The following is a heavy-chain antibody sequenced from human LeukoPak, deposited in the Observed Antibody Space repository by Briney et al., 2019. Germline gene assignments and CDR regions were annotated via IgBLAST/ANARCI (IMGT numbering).Heavy chain of an antibody. CDR1: GGSISSSSYY. D-gene: IGHD3-3*01. CDR3: ARNRITIFGVVANWFDP. CDR2: IYYSGST. J-gene: IGHJ5*02. Sequence: TSETLSLTCTVSGGSISSSSYYWGWIRQPPGKGLEWIVSIYYSGSTYYNPSLKTRVTISVYTSKNQFSLKLSSVTAADTAVYYCARNRITIFGVVANWFDPWGQGTLVTVSS. V-gene: IGHV4-39*07.